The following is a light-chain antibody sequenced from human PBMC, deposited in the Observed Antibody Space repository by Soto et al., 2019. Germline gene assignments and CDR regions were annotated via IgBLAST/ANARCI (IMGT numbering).Light chain of an antibody. CDR1: HSLVYSDGNTY. CDR3: MQCTHWLWT. Sequence: VVMTQSPLYLPVTLGQPASISCRSSHSLVYSDGNTYLNWFQQRPGQSPRRLIYNVSNRVSGAPVRVSGSGSGTDFTLKISGVEAEDVRVYYCMQCTHWLWTCGQGTKVEIK. CDR2: NVS. V-gene: IGKV2-30*01. J-gene: IGKJ1*01.